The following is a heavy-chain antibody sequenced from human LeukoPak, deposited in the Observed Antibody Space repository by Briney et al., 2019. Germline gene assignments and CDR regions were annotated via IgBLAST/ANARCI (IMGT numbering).Heavy chain of an antibody. CDR1: GGSMSTSNW. CDR3: ARHYGP. J-gene: IGHJ5*02. V-gene: IGHV4-39*01. CDR2: IYDSGST. D-gene: IGHD3-10*01. Sequence: PSETLSLTCAVSGGSMSTSNWWNWVRQPPGKGLEWIGSIYDSGSTYYNPSLKSRVTISVDTSKDQFSLKLNSVTAADTAVYYCARHYGPWGQGTLVTVSS.